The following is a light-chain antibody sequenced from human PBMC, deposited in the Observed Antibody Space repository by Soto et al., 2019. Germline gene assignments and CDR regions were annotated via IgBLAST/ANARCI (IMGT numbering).Light chain of an antibody. CDR2: GAS. J-gene: IGKJ5*01. CDR3: QQCGSSQGIT. Sequence: EIVLTQSPGTLSLSPGERATLSCRASQSVSSSYLAWYQQKPGQAPRLLIYGASSRATGIPDRFSGSGSETDFTLTISRLEPEDFAVYYCQQCGSSQGITFGQGTRLEIK. CDR1: QSVSSSY. V-gene: IGKV3-20*01.